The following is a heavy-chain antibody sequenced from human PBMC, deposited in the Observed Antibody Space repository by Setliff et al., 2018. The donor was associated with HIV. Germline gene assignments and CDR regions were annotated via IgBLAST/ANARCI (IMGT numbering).Heavy chain of an antibody. CDR1: GYTFTTYG. D-gene: IGHD3-10*01. V-gene: IGHV1-18*04. CDR3: SRSGVPPYYYYGMDV. CDR2: INSYNGNT. J-gene: IGHJ6*02. Sequence: ASVKVSCKASGYTFTTYGVNWVRLAPGQGLEWMGWINSYNGNTKFAQKFQGRVTMTTDTSTTTAFMELRSLKADDTGIYYCSRSGVPPYYYYGMDVWGQGTTVTVSS.